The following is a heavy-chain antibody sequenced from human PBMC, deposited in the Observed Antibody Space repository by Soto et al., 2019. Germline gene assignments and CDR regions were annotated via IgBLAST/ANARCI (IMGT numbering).Heavy chain of an antibody. CDR2: IFYSGGT. Sequence: SETLSLTCTVSGGSILDSTYYWAWIRQSPGKGLEWIGTIFYSGGTFYTPSLKSRVTMSVDTSNNQFSLKLSSVTAADTAVYYCARAHYGDYGYGMDVWGQGTTVTV. V-gene: IGHV4-39*02. D-gene: IGHD4-17*01. J-gene: IGHJ6*02. CDR1: GGSILDSTYY. CDR3: ARAHYGDYGYGMDV.